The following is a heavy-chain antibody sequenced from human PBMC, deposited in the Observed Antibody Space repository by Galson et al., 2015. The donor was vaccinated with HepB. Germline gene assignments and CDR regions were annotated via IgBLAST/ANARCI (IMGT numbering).Heavy chain of an antibody. J-gene: IGHJ4*02. CDR2: MNPNSGNT. CDR1: AYTFTTYD. D-gene: IGHD3-10*01. Sequence: SVKVSCKASAYTFTTYDFNWVRQATGQGLEWMGWMNPNSGNTGYAQKFQGRVTMTRDTSTSTVYMELSSLRSEDTAVYYCARGPMGSGFLDYWGQGTLVTVSS. V-gene: IGHV1-8*01. CDR3: ARGPMGSGFLDY.